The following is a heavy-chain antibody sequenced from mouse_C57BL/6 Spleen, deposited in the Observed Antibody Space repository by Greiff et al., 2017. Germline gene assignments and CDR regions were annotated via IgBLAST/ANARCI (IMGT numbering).Heavy chain of an antibody. CDR1: GYTFTSYW. D-gene: IGHD3-2*02. V-gene: IGHV1-5*01. CDR2: IYPGNSDT. J-gene: IGHJ2*01. Sequence: EVQLQQSGTVLARPGASVKMSCKTSGYTFTSYWMHWVKQRPGQGLEWIGAIYPGNSDTSYNQKFKGKAKLTAVTSASTAYMELSSLTNEDSAVYYCTTRQLRLREGFYYWGQGTTLTVSS. CDR3: TTRQLRLREGFYY.